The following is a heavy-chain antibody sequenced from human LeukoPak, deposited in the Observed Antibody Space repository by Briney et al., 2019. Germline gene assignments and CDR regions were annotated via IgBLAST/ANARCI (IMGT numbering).Heavy chain of an antibody. J-gene: IGHJ3*02. CDR1: GGSISSYY. Sequence: SETLSLTCTVSGGSISSYYWSSIRQPPGKGLEWIGYVYYSGSTNYNPSLKSRVTISVDTSKNQFSLKLSSVTAADTAVYYCARHALSSIFGVVMRNAFDIWGQGTMVTVSS. CDR3: ARHALSSIFGVVMRNAFDI. V-gene: IGHV4-59*08. D-gene: IGHD3-3*01. CDR2: VYYSGST.